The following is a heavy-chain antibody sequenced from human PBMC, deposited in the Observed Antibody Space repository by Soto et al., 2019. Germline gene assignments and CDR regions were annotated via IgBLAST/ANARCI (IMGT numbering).Heavy chain of an antibody. CDR1: GYNLLELS. CDR3: ATSLPGVAVAGKPVGY. Sequence: ASVKGSRKVSGYNLLELSMRWLRLAPGNVLEWMGGFDPEDGETIYAQKFQSRVTMTEDTSTDTAYMELSSLRSEDTAVYYCATSLPGVAVAGKPVGYWGQGTLVNVS. J-gene: IGHJ4*02. D-gene: IGHD6-19*01. V-gene: IGHV1-24*01. CDR2: FDPEDGET.